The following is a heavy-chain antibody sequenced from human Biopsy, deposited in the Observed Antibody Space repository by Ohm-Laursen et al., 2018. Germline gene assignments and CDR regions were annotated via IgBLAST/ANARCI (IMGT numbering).Heavy chain of an antibody. CDR2: INPSGSTT. D-gene: IGHD6-19*01. CDR3: ARNTGWYGDLYYFDY. V-gene: IGHV1-46*01. J-gene: IGHJ4*02. Sequence: ASVKVSCKASGYSFTSYYMHWVRQAPGQGLEWMGMINPSGSTTSYPQIFQGRVTMTRDTSKSTVYMELSSLRSADTAVYFCARNTGWYGDLYYFDYWGQGTLATVSP. CDR1: GYSFTSYY.